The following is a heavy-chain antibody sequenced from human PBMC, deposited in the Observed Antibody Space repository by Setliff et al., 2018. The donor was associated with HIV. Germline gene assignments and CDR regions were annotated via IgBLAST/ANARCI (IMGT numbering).Heavy chain of an antibody. CDR1: GYRFTDFS. CDR2: INPESGGT. D-gene: IGHD3-16*01. J-gene: IGHJ4*02. V-gene: IGHV1-2*02. CDR3: ARDFALPGLRLGRYSLQSRASIDS. Sequence: ASVKVSCKSSGYRFTDFSLYWVRQAPGQGLEWMGWINPESGGTNYAQKFQGRVAMTTDTSISTVYMELSRLTADDTSIYYCARDFALPGLRLGRYSLQSRASIDSWGQGTPVTVSS.